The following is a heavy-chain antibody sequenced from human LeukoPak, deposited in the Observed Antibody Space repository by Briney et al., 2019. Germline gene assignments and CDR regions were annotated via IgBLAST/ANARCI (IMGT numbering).Heavy chain of an antibody. CDR1: GGSISSSIYY. V-gene: IGHV4-39*07. J-gene: IGHJ4*02. D-gene: IGHD3-3*01. CDR3: ARGRFLEWLLSGPLYFDY. Sequence: SETLSLTCTVSGGSISSSIYYWGWIRQPPGKGLEWIGSIYYSGSTYYNPSLKSRVTISVDTSKNQFSLKLSSVTAADTAVYYCARGRFLEWLLSGPLYFDYWGQGTLVTVSS. CDR2: IYYSGST.